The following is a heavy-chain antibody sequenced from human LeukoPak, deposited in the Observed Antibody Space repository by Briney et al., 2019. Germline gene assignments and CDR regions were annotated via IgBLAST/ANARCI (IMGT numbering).Heavy chain of an antibody. J-gene: IGHJ4*02. D-gene: IGHD3-16*01. CDR2: IKQDGSEK. Sequence: PGGSLRLSCVASGFTFSSYWMSWVRQAPGKGLEWVANIKQDGSEKYYVDSVKGRFTISRDNAKNSLYLQMNSLRAEDTAVYYCARSNGGVIDYWGQGTLVTVSS. CDR3: ARSNGGVIDY. V-gene: IGHV3-7*01. CDR1: GFTFSSYW.